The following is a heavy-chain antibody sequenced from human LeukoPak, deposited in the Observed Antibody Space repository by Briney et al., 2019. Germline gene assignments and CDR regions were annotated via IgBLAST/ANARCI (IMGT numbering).Heavy chain of an antibody. Sequence: GGSLRLSCAASGFTFSSYGMHWVRQAPGKGLEWVAVIWYDGSNKYYADSVKGRFTISRDNSKNTLYLQMNSLRAEDTAVYYCARIPAVNGRFWFDPWGQGTLVTVSS. CDR1: GFTFSSYG. J-gene: IGHJ5*02. CDR2: IWYDGSNK. CDR3: ARIPAVNGRFWFDP. V-gene: IGHV3-33*01. D-gene: IGHD2-2*01.